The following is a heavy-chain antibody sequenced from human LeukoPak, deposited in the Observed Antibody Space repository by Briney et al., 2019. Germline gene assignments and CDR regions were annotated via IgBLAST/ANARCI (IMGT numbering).Heavy chain of an antibody. CDR2: IYRSGST. CDR3: ASCLHGTPYYFDY. D-gene: IGHD2-21*01. CDR1: GFSVSDHY. V-gene: IGHV3-53*05. Sequence: GGSLRLSCAVSGFSVSDHYMSWVRQAPGKGLEWVSSIYRSGSTYYADSVKGRFTISRDNSKNALYLQMNSLRSDDTAVYYCASCLHGTPYYFDYWGQGTLVTVSS. J-gene: IGHJ4*02.